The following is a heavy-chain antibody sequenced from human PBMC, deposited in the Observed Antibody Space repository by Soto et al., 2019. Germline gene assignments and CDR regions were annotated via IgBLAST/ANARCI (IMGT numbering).Heavy chain of an antibody. J-gene: IGHJ4*02. D-gene: IGHD3-22*01. CDR3: ARTVDYYYSSGYYSFYY. CDR1: GFTFSSYS. Sequence: GGSLRLSCAASGFTFSSYSMNWVRQAPGKGLEWVSYISSSSSTIYYADSVKGRFTISRDNAKNSLYLQMNSLRAEDTAVYYCARTVDYYYSSGYYSFYYWGQGTLVTVSS. CDR2: ISSSSSTI. V-gene: IGHV3-48*01.